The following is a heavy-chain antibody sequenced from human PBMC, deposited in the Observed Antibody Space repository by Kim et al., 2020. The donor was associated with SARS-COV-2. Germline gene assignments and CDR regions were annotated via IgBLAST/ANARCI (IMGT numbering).Heavy chain of an antibody. CDR3: ARDPKGAADY. CDR1: GGSVSAYY. V-gene: IGHV4-4*07. Sequence: SETLSLTCTVSGGSVSAYYWNWMRQSAGKGLEWIGRVYISGSTNYNPSLESRVTMSIDRSKNQFSLRLTSVTAADTAVYYCARDPKGAADYWGPGILVTV. CDR2: VYISGST. J-gene: IGHJ4*02. D-gene: IGHD1-26*01.